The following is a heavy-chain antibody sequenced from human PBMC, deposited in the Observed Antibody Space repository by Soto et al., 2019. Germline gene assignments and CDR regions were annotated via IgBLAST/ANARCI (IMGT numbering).Heavy chain of an antibody. Sequence: SETLSLTCTVSGGSISSYYWSWIRQPPGKGLEWIGEINHSGSTNYNPSLKSRVTISVDTPKNQFSLKLSSVTAADTAVYSCARGPPAFDIWGQGTMVTVSS. J-gene: IGHJ3*02. CDR2: INHSGST. V-gene: IGHV4-34*01. D-gene: IGHD3-10*01. CDR3: ARGPPAFDI. CDR1: GGSISSYY.